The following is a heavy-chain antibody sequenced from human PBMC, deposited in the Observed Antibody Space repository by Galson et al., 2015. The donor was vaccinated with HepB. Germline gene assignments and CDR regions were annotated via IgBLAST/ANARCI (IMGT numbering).Heavy chain of an antibody. J-gene: IGHJ6*02. V-gene: IGHV3-30-3*01. Sequence: SLRLSCAASGFTFSSYAMHWVRQAPGKGLEWVAVISYDGSNKYYADSVKGRFTISRDNSKNTLYLQMNSLRAEDTAVYYCARETVNNWNYYYYYYGMDVWGQGTTVTVSS. CDR1: GFTFSSYA. D-gene: IGHD1-7*01. CDR3: ARETVNNWNYYYYYYGMDV. CDR2: ISYDGSNK.